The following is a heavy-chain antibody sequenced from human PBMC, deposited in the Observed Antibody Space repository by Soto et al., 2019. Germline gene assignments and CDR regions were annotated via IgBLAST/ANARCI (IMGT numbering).Heavy chain of an antibody. CDR2: IWHDGSKE. CDR1: GFTFGTYG. Sequence: HPGGSLRISCAASGFTFGTYGMHWVRQAPGKRLEWLAVIWHDGSKENYADSVRGRFTISRDKYKDTVYLQMNSLRGEDTAVYYCARGFGAAVHAAHLDYWGQGTPVTVSS. J-gene: IGHJ4*02. D-gene: IGHD3-10*01. CDR3: ARGFGAAVHAAHLDY. V-gene: IGHV3-33*01.